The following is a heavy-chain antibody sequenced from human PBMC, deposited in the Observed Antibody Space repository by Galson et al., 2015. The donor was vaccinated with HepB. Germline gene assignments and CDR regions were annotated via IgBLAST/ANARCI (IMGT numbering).Heavy chain of an antibody. D-gene: IGHD6-13*01. V-gene: IGHV3-7*01. CDR2: IKQDGSEK. Sequence: SLRLSCAASGFTFSSYWMSWVRQAPGKGLEWVANIKQDGSEKYYVDSVKGRFTISRDNAKNSLYLQMNSLRAEDTAVYYCARRNGIAAAGTSSAKRSSYYYYYGMDVWGQGTTVTVSS. CDR1: GFTFSSYW. CDR3: ARRNGIAAAGTSSAKRSSYYYYYGMDV. J-gene: IGHJ6*02.